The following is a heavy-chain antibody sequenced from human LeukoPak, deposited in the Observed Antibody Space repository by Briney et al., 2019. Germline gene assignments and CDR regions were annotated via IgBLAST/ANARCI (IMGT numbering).Heavy chain of an antibody. CDR3: ATWECSSTSCTNDY. Sequence: GGSLRLSCVASVFTFSSYWMHWVRPAPGKGLVWVSRLNTGGSSTKYADSVKGRFTISRDNAKNTLYLQMNSLRAEDTAVYYCATWECSSTSCTNDYWGHGTLVTVSS. J-gene: IGHJ4*01. D-gene: IGHD2-2*01. CDR1: VFTFSSYW. V-gene: IGHV3-74*01. CDR2: LNTGGSST.